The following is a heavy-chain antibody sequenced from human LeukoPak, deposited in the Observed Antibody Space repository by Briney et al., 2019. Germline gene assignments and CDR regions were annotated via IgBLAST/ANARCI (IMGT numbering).Heavy chain of an antibody. J-gene: IGHJ4*02. D-gene: IGHD3-10*01. V-gene: IGHV5-51*01. CDR3: ATFDYGSGSLFSPFDY. Sequence: GESLKISCKGSGYSFTSYWIGWVRQMPGKALEWMGIIYPGDSDTRYSPSFQGQVTISADKSISTAYLQWSSLKASDTAMYYCATFDYGSGSLFSPFDYWGQGTLVTVSS. CDR2: IYPGDSDT. CDR1: GYSFTSYW.